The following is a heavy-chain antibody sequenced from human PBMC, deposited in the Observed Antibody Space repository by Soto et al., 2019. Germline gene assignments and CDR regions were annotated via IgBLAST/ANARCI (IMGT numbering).Heavy chain of an antibody. CDR3: ARVKVATINYYYYYMDV. CDR1: GYTFTSYG. CDR2: ISAYNGNT. V-gene: IGHV1-18*01. D-gene: IGHD5-12*01. Sequence: QVQLVQSGAEVKKPGASVKVSCKASGYTFTSYGISWVRQAPGQGLEWMGWISAYNGNTNYAQKLQGRVTMTTDTSTSTAYMALRSLRSDDTAVYYYARVKVATINYYYYYMDVWGKGTTVTVSS. J-gene: IGHJ6*03.